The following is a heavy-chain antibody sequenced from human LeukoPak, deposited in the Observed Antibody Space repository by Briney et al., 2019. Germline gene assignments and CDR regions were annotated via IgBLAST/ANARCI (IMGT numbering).Heavy chain of an antibody. CDR2: ISAYNGHT. Sequence: GASVKVSCKASGYTFTDYGINWVRQAPGQGLEWMGWISAYNGHTNYAQNLQGRVNLTTETSTSTAYMELRSLRSDDTAVYYCARETDFWSGYYTPYYFDYWGQGTLVTVSS. J-gene: IGHJ4*02. CDR1: GYTFTDYG. V-gene: IGHV1-18*01. D-gene: IGHD3-3*01. CDR3: ARETDFWSGYYTPYYFDY.